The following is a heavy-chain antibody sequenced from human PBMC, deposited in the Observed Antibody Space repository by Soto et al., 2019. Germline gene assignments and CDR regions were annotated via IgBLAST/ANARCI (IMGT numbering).Heavy chain of an antibody. J-gene: IGHJ6*02. D-gene: IGHD2-15*01. CDR3: ARSEEDSDYYYYGLDV. V-gene: IGHV6-1*01. CDR2: TYYRSRWYS. Sequence: SQTLSLTCVNSGDSVSSSSVAWNWVRQSPSRGLEWLGRTYYRSRWYSDFAVSVRGRIVINADTSKNQFSLQLNSVTPEDTAVYFCARSEEDSDYYYYGLDVWGQGTKVTVSS. CDR1: GDSVSSSSVA.